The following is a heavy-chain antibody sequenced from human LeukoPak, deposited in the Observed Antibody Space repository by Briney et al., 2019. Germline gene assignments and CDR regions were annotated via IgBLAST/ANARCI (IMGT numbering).Heavy chain of an antibody. J-gene: IGHJ4*02. CDR1: GYSFTSYG. V-gene: IGHV1-18*01. CDR3: ARCSYYDILTGYYTLAFDY. CDR2: ISAYNGNT. Sequence: GASVKVSCKASGYSFTSYGISWVRQAPGQGLEWMGWISAYNGNTNYAQKLQGRVTMTTETSTSTAYMELRSLRSDDTAMYYCARCSYYDILTGYYTLAFDYWGQGTLVTVSS. D-gene: IGHD3-9*01.